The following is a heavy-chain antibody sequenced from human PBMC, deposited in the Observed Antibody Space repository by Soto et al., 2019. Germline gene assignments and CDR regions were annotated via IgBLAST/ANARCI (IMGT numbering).Heavy chain of an antibody. CDR3: ASTTPYWYFDL. D-gene: IGHD1-26*01. CDR1: GGSISSGDYY. Sequence: SETLSLTCTVSGGSISSGDYYWSWIRQPPGKGLEWIGYIYYSGSTYYNTSLKSRVTISVDTSKNQFSLKLSSVTASDTAVYYCASTTPYWYFDLWGRGTLVTVSS. V-gene: IGHV4-30-4*01. CDR2: IYYSGST. J-gene: IGHJ2*01.